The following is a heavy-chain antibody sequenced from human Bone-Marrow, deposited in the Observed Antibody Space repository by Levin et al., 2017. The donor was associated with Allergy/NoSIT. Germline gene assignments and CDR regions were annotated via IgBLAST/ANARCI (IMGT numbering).Heavy chain of an antibody. CDR1: GGSISSGGYS. Sequence: PSETLSLTCTVSGGSISSGGYSWSWIRQSPGGGLEWIGYIYPRGSAYYNPSLQTRVSISTDNSRDQISLTLDSATAADTAVYYCAGTSHPRKGFDSWGQGALVIVSS. V-gene: IGHV4-30-2*06. CDR3: AGTSHPRKGFDS. J-gene: IGHJ4*02. D-gene: IGHD2-2*01. CDR2: IYPRGSA.